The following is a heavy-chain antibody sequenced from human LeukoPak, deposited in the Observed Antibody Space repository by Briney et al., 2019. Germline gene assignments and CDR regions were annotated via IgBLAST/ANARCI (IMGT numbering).Heavy chain of an antibody. J-gene: IGHJ5*02. Sequence: CRTGPRRAFRRYAIGWEGRGAGQGLKWMGAIIPIYGTANYAQKFQGRVTITADESTSTAYMELSSLRSEDTAVYYCASNIVATIGNWFDPWGQGTLVTVSS. CDR2: IIPIYGTA. V-gene: IGHV1-69*01. D-gene: IGHD5-12*01. CDR3: ASNIVATIGNWFDP. CDR1: RRAFRRYA.